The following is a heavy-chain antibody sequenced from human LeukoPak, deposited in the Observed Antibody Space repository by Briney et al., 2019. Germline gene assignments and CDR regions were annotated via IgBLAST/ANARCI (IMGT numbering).Heavy chain of an antibody. CDR2: INPSGGST. CDR1: GYTFTSYY. D-gene: IGHD5-24*01. V-gene: IGHV1-46*01. Sequence: ASVKVSCKASGYTFTSYYMHWVRQAPGQGLEWMGIINPSGGSTSYAQKFQGRVTMTRDTSASTAYMELSSLRSEDMAVYYCARGRDGYNYKDYWGQGTLVTVSS. CDR3: ARGRDGYNYKDY. J-gene: IGHJ4*02.